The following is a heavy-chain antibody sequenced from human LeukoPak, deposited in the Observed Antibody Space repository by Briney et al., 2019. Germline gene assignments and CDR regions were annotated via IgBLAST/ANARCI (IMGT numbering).Heavy chain of an antibody. Sequence: ASVKVSCKASGYTFTGYYMHWVRQAPGQGLEWMGWINSNSGGTNYAQKFQGRVTMTRDTSIATAYMELSRLRSDDTAVYYCARDQGEMATIPDYWGQGTLVTVSS. J-gene: IGHJ4*02. CDR3: ARDQGEMATIPDY. V-gene: IGHV1-2*02. CDR1: GYTFTGYY. CDR2: INSNSGGT. D-gene: IGHD5-24*01.